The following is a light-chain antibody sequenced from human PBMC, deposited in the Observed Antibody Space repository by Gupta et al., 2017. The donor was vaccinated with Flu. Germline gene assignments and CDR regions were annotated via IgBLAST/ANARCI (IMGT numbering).Light chain of an antibody. CDR1: QSVSSY. CDR2: DAS. Sequence: EIVLTQSPVTLSLSPGERATLSCRASQSVSSYFAWYQQKPGQAPRLLIYDASNRATGIPARFSGSGSGTDFTLTISSLEPEDFAVYYCQQRSNWFTFGPGTKVDIK. J-gene: IGKJ3*01. V-gene: IGKV3-11*01. CDR3: QQRSNWFT.